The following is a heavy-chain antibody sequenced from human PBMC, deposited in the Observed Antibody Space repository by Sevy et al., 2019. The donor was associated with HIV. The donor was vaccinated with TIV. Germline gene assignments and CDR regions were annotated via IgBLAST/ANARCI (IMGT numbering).Heavy chain of an antibody. V-gene: IGHV3-7*03. J-gene: IGHJ6*02. D-gene: IGHD6-19*01. CDR2: IKQDGSEK. Sequence: GGSLRLSCAASGFTFSSYWMSWVRQAPGKGLEWVANIKQDGSEKYYVDSVKGRFTISRDNAKNSLYLQMNSLRAEDTAVYYCARGRSSGWYWYYYYGMDVWGQGTTVTVSS. CDR1: GFTFSSYW. CDR3: ARGRSSGWYWYYYYGMDV.